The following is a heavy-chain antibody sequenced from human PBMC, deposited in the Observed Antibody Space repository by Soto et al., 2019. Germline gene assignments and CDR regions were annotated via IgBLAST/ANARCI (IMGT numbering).Heavy chain of an antibody. CDR2: ITHSGTT. Sequence: QVQLQQWGAGLVKPSGTLSLICAVSGGSLSGNCWSWVRQTPGKGPEWIGEITHSGTTNYNPSLRSRFTMSLDMSKNQFSLNLNSVTAADTAVYYGARLATGTIIQYVVRRPFDVGGQGTMVTVSS. D-gene: IGHD3-10*02. J-gene: IGHJ3*01. V-gene: IGHV4-34*01. CDR1: GGSLSGNC. CDR3: ARLATGTIIQYVVRRPFDV.